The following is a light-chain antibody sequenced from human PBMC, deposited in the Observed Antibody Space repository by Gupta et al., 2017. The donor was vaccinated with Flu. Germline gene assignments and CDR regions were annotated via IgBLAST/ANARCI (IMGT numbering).Light chain of an antibody. CDR3: SSYTSSSTPVV. Sequence: QSALTQPASVSGSPGQSIPISCTGTSSDVGGYHYVSWYQQHPGKAPKLMIYEVSNRPSGVSNRFSGSKSGNTASLTISGLQAEDEADYYCSSYTSSSTPVVFGGRTKLTVL. V-gene: IGLV2-14*01. CDR2: EVS. CDR1: SSDVGGYHY. J-gene: IGLJ2*01.